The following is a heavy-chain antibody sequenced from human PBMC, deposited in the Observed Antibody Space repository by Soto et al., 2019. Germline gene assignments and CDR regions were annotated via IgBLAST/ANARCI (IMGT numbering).Heavy chain of an antibody. D-gene: IGHD3-22*01. CDR2: ISSSDNII. J-gene: IGHJ4*02. CDR3: ARDRGYYDSSGYFDY. Sequence: QVQLVESGGGLVKPGGSLRLCCAASGFTFSDYYMSWIRQAPGKGLEWVSYISSSDNIIYYADSVKGRFTISRDNAKNSLYLQMNSLRAEDTAVYYCARDRGYYDSSGYFDYWGQGTLVTVSS. V-gene: IGHV3-11*01. CDR1: GFTFSDYY.